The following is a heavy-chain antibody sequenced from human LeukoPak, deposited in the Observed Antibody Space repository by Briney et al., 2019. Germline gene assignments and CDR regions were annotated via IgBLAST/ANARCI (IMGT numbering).Heavy chain of an antibody. CDR3: ARDPYSGNYGNYYYYYMDV. D-gene: IGHD1-26*01. V-gene: IGHV3-48*04. Sequence: GGSLRLSCVASGFMFSSHNMNWVRQAPGKGLEWISYLSSSGSTIYYEDSVQGRFTISRDNAKNSLYLQMNSLGPEDTAVYYCARDPYSGNYGNYYYYYMDVWGKGTTVTISS. CDR1: GFMFSSHN. J-gene: IGHJ6*03. CDR2: LSSSGSTI.